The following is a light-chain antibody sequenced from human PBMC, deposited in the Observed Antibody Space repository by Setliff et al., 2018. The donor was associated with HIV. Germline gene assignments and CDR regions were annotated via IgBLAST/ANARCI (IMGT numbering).Light chain of an antibody. CDR2: DVS. Sequence: QSALTQPASVSGSPGQSIAISCTGSSSDIGGYNYVSWYQQHSGKAPKLMIYDVSNRPSGVSSRFSGSKSGNTASLTISGLQAEDEAAYYCSSYTNSGTLVFGTGTKVTVL. CDR1: SSDIGGYNY. J-gene: IGLJ1*01. V-gene: IGLV2-14*03. CDR3: SSYTNSGTLV.